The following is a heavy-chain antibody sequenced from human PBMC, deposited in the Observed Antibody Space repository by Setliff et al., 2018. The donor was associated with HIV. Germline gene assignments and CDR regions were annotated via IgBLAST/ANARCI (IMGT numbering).Heavy chain of an antibody. CDR1: GGSISSGAYY. V-gene: IGHV4-61*02. Sequence: SETLSLTCTVSGGSISSGAYYWNWIRQPAGKGLEWIGRIYISGSTNYSPSLKSRVTISLDTSKNQFSLKLTSVTAADTAVYYCATTTAYRYCSSGSCNFAPDYWGQGTLVTVSS. J-gene: IGHJ4*02. CDR2: IYISGST. CDR3: ATTTAYRYCSSGSCNFAPDY. D-gene: IGHD2-15*01.